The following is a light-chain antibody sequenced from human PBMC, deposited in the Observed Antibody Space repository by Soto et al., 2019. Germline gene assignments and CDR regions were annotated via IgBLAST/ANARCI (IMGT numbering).Light chain of an antibody. Sequence: QSALTQRVSVSGSPGQSITISCTGTSGDVGDFNSVSWYQQHPGKAPKLMIYHVSIRPSGISDRFSGSKSGNTASLTISGLQAEDEADYYCSSYSSSGPSYVFGTGTKVTVL. CDR3: SSYSSSGPSYV. V-gene: IGLV2-14*01. CDR2: HVS. CDR1: SGDVGDFNS. J-gene: IGLJ1*01.